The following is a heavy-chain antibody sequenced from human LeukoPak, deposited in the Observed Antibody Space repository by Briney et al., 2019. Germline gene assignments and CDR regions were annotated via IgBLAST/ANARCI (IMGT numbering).Heavy chain of an antibody. V-gene: IGHV3-21*01. J-gene: IGHJ6*03. Sequence: GGSLRLSCAASGFTFSSYSMNWVRQAPGKGLEWVSSISSSGSYIYYADSVKGRFTISRDNAKNSLYLQMNSLRAEDTAVYYCARDGSVVVTGSRIYYYMDVWGKGTTVTVSS. D-gene: IGHD2-21*02. CDR3: ARDGSVVVTGSRIYYYMDV. CDR2: ISSSGSYI. CDR1: GFTFSSYS.